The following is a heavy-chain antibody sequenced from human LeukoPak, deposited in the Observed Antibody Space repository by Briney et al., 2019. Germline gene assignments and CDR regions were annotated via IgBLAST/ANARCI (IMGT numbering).Heavy chain of an antibody. Sequence: SGPTLLHPSRTLTLTFTFYGFSLRTGGRGVGGIRQPPEKALEWLSLSHWNDDKRYSPSLKSRVTITKDTSKNQVLLTMPNMDPVDTATYSCAHRRQWLRGTTYYYYMDVWGKGTTVTISS. V-gene: IGHV2-5*01. CDR1: GFSLRTGGRG. J-gene: IGHJ6*03. D-gene: IGHD3-22*01. CDR3: AHRRQWLRGTTYYYYMDV. CDR2: SHWNDDK.